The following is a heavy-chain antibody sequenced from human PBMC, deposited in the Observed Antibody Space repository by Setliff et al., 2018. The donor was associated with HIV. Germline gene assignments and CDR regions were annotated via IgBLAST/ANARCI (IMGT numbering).Heavy chain of an antibody. V-gene: IGHV4-61*01. Sequence: SETLSLTCTVSGGSISSDTYHYSWIRQPPGTGLEWIGYIYYSGSTNYNPSLKSRLTISVDTSKNQVSLKLSSVTAADTAVYYCAKGAGFYGDYTFDYWGQGHLVTVSS. CDR2: IYYSGST. CDR1: GGSISSDTYH. J-gene: IGHJ4*02. CDR3: AKGAGFYGDYTFDY. D-gene: IGHD4-17*01.